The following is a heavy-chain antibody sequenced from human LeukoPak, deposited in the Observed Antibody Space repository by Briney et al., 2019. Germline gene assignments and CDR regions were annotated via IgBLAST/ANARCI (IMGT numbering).Heavy chain of an antibody. V-gene: IGHV3-21*01. D-gene: IGHD3-10*02. CDR2: ISSSSSYI. J-gene: IGHJ6*02. Sequence: GGSLRLSCAASGFTFSSYSMNWVRQAPGKGLEWVSSISSSSSYIYYADSVKGRFTISRDNAKNSLYLQMNSLRAEDTAVYYCARDYVSRLGMDVWGQGTTVTVSS. CDR3: ARDYVSRLGMDV. CDR1: GFTFSSYS.